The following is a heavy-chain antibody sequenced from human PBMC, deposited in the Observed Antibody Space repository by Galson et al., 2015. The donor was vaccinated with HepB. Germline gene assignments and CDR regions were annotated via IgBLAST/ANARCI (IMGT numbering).Heavy chain of an antibody. CDR2: MNPNSGNT. V-gene: IGHV1-8*01. CDR3: ARGSGIAATGTYLDY. CDR1: GYTFTTFD. D-gene: IGHD6-13*01. Sequence: SVKVSCKASGYTFTTFDMSWVRQAPGQGLEWMGWMNPNSGNTGFAQKFQGRVTMTRNTSISTAYMELSSLRSEDTAVYYCARGSGIAATGTYLDYWGQGSLVTVSS. J-gene: IGHJ4*02.